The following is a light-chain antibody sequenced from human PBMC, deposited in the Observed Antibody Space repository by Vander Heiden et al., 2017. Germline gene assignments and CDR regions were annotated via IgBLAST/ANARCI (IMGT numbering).Light chain of an antibody. Sequence: EIVLTQSPGTLSLSPGERATLSCRASQSVSSSYLAWYQQKPGQTPRLLIYGASSRATGIPDRFSGSGSGADFTLTISRLEPDDFAVYYCHQYGTSPFTFGPGTTVDIK. CDR3: HQYGTSPFT. J-gene: IGKJ3*01. V-gene: IGKV3-20*01. CDR1: QSVSSSY. CDR2: GAS.